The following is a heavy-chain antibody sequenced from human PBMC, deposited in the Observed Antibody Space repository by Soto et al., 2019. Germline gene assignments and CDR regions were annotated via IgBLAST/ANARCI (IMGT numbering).Heavy chain of an antibody. Sequence: SETLSLICAVYGGSFSGYYWSWIRQPPGKGLEWIGEINHSGSTNYNPSLKSRVTISVDTSKNQFSLKLSSLTAADTAVYYCARARAAGTGVDYWGQGTLVTVSS. CDR2: INHSGST. CDR1: GGSFSGYY. V-gene: IGHV4-34*01. CDR3: ARARAAGTGVDY. D-gene: IGHD6-13*01. J-gene: IGHJ4*02.